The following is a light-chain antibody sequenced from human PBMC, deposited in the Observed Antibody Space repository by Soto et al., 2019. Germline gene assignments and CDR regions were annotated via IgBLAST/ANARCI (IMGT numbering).Light chain of an antibody. CDR3: MQALQTPRT. CDR2: FGS. V-gene: IGKV2-28*01. J-gene: IGKJ1*01. Sequence: EIVMTQSPLTLPVTPGEPASISCRSSQSLLYNNTYNYSDWYVQKPGQSPQLLIYFGSNRAPGVPDRFSGSGSGTDFTLKISRVEAEDVGVYYCMQALQTPRTFGLGTKVDIK. CDR1: QSLLYNNTYNY.